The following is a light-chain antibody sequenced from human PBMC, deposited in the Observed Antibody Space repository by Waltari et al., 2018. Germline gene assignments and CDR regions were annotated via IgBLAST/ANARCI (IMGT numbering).Light chain of an antibody. CDR2: EVS. CDR3: SSYAGSNSHV. Sequence: QSALTQPPSASGSPGQSVTMSCTGTSSDVGGYNYVSWYQQHPGTVPKLIIYEVSERPSGVPHRLSASSAGNTASLTVSGLQAEDEADYYCSSYAGSNSHVFGTGTRVTVL. CDR1: SSDVGGYNY. V-gene: IGLV2-8*01. J-gene: IGLJ1*01.